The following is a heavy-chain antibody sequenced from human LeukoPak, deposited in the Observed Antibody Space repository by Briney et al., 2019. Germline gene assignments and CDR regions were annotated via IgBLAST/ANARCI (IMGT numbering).Heavy chain of an antibody. CDR2: ISYDGSNK. V-gene: IGHV3-30*18. D-gene: IGHD6-19*01. CDR3: AKAKYSSGWDYYYYGMDV. Sequence: SGGSLRLSCAASGFTFSSYGMHWVRQDPGKGLEWVAVISYDGSNKFYADSVKGRFTISRDNSKNTLYLQMNSLRAEDTAVYYCAKAKYSSGWDYYYYGMDVWGQGTTVTVSS. J-gene: IGHJ6*02. CDR1: GFTFSSYG.